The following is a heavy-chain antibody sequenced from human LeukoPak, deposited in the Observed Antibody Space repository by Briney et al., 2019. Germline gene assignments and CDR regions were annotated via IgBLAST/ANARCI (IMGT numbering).Heavy chain of an antibody. CDR2: IYSGGKT. CDR1: GFTVSTNY. CDR3: AKENLRFFGL. J-gene: IGHJ4*02. V-gene: IGHV3-53*01. D-gene: IGHD3-3*01. Sequence: GGSLRLSCAASGFTVSTNYMTWVRQAPGKGLEWVSVIYSGGKTNYADSVKGRFTISRDNSKNTLYLQMNSLRAEDTAVYYCAKENLRFFGLWGQGTLVTVSS.